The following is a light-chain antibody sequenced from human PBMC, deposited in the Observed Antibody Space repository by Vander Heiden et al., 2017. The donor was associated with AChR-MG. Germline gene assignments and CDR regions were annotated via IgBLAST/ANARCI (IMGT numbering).Light chain of an antibody. CDR1: SSNIGNNY. V-gene: IGLV1-47*02. CDR3: AAWDDSLSGLYVV. CDR2: DNN. J-gene: IGLJ2*01. Sequence: QSVLTQPPSVSGTPGQTVTISCSGSSSNIGNNYVYWYQQVPGTAPKLLIYDNNLRPSGVPARFSGSKSGTSASLAISGLRSEDETDYYCAAWDDSLSGLYVVFGGGTKLTVL.